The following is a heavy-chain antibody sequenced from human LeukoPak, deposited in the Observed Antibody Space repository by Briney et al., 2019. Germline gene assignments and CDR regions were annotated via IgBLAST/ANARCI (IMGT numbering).Heavy chain of an antibody. CDR3: ARVRVGAADY. D-gene: IGHD1-26*01. Sequence: SETLSLTCTVSGGSIISYYWSWLRPPPGKGLECIGYIYYSGSTNYNPSLKSRVTISVDTSKNQFSLKLSSVTAADTAVYYCARVRVGAADYWGQGTLVTVSS. J-gene: IGHJ4*02. CDR2: IYYSGST. CDR1: GGSIISYY. V-gene: IGHV4-59*01.